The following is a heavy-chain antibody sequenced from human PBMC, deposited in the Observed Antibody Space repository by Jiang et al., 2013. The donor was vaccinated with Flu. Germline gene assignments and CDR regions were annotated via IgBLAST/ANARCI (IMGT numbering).Heavy chain of an antibody. CDR3: ARVYDSNDYGMWFFDL. Sequence: SQTLSLTCAISGDSVSSNSAAWNWIRQSPSRGLEWLGRTYYRSKWYNDYAVSVKSRITINPDTSKNQFSLQLNSVTPEDTAVYYCARVYDSNDYGMWFFDLWGRGTLVTVSS. CDR2: TYYRSKWYN. J-gene: IGHJ2*01. CDR1: GDSVSSNSAA. D-gene: IGHD3-22*01. V-gene: IGHV6-1*01.